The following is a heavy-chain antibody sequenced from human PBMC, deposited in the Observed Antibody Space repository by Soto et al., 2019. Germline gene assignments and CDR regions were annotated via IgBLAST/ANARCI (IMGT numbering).Heavy chain of an antibody. V-gene: IGHV1-18*01. Sequence: ASVKVSCKASGYTFTSYGISWVRQAPGQGLEWMGWISAYNGNTNYAQKLQGRVTMTTDTSTSTAYMELRSLRSDDTAVYYCARAFCSSTSCYALYFDDWGQGTLVTVTS. CDR2: ISAYNGNT. CDR3: ARAFCSSTSCYALYFDD. CDR1: GYTFTSYG. D-gene: IGHD2-2*01. J-gene: IGHJ4*02.